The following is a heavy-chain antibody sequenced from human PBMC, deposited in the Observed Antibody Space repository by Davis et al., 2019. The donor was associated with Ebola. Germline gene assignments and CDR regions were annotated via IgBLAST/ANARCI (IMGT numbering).Heavy chain of an antibody. CDR2: ISSYADYI. CDR1: GFTFSSYW. D-gene: IGHD5-18*01. CDR3: ASGRGYSYVDH. V-gene: IGHV3-21*01. J-gene: IGHJ4*02. Sequence: PGGSLRLSCEASGFTFSSYWMSWVRQAPGKGLEWVASISSYADYIFYGDSVKGRFTISRDNAKNTLYLQMNSLRAEDTAVYYCASGRGYSYVDHWGQGTLVTVSS.